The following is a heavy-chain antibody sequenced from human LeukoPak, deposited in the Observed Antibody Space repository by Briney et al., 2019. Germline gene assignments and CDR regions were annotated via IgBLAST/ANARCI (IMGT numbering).Heavy chain of an antibody. V-gene: IGHV3-11*06. CDR2: ISSRTSDT. CDR3: TRVGSSGSVDY. CDR1: GFIFSDYY. J-gene: IGHJ4*02. Sequence: GGSLRLSCAASGFIFSDYYMSWIRQAPGQGLEWVSYISSRTSDTNYVDSVKGRFTISRDNAKNSLYLQMNSLRAEDTAVYYCTRVGSSGSVDYWGQGTLVTVSS. D-gene: IGHD1-1*01.